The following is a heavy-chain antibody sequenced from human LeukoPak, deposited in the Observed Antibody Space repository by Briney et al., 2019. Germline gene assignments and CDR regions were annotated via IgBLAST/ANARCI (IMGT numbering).Heavy chain of an antibody. J-gene: IGHJ6*02. D-gene: IGHD3-3*01. CDR1: GFTFSSYA. CDR2: ISYDGSNK. Sequence: PGRSLRLSCAASGFTFSSYAMHWVRQAPGKGLEWVAVISYDGSNKYYADSVKGRFTISRDNSKNTLYLQMNSLRAGDTAVYYCARDTYDFWSGYPEGMDVWGQGTTVTVSS. V-gene: IGHV3-30-3*01. CDR3: ARDTYDFWSGYPEGMDV.